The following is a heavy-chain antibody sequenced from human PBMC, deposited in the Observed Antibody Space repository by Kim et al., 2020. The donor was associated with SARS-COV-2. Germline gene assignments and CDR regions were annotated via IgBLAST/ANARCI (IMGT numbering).Heavy chain of an antibody. D-gene: IGHD2-15*01. CDR2: INHSGST. CDR3: ARGEDRWDY. Sequence: SETLSLTCAVYGGSFSGYYWSWIRQPPGKGLEWIGEINHSGSTNYNPSLKSRVTISVDTSKNQFSLKLSSVTAADTAVYYCARGEDRWDYWGQGNLVTVSS. V-gene: IGHV4-34*01. CDR1: GGSFSGYY. J-gene: IGHJ4*02.